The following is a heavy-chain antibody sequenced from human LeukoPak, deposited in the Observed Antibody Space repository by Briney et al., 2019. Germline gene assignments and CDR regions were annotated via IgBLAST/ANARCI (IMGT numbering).Heavy chain of an antibody. CDR2: IFYSGST. CDR1: GGSLASSNW. D-gene: IGHD3-10*01. V-gene: IGHV4-4*02. CDR3: AKSNGYGLIDI. Sequence: SETLSLTCAVSGGSLASSNWWTWVRQPPGKGLEWIGNIFYSGSTYYGPSLKSRLTISLDTSRNQFSLKLNSVTAADTAVYYCAKSNGYGLIDIWGQGTMVTVSS. J-gene: IGHJ3*02.